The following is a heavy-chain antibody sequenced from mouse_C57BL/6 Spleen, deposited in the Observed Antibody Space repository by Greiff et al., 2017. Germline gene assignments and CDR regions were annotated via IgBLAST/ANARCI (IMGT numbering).Heavy chain of an antibody. V-gene: IGHV1-55*01. CDR2: IYPGSGST. J-gene: IGHJ2*01. Sequence: VQLQQPGAELVKPGASVKMSCKASGYTFTSYWITWVKQRPGQGLGWIGDIYPGSGSTNYNEKFKSKATLTVDTSSSTAYMQLSSLTSEDSAVYYCARVGDGYYDFDYWGQGTTLTVSS. CDR3: ARVGDGYYDFDY. CDR1: GYTFTSYW. D-gene: IGHD2-3*01.